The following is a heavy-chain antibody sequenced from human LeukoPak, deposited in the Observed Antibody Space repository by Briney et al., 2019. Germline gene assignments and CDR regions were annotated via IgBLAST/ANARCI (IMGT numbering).Heavy chain of an antibody. J-gene: IGHJ4*02. Sequence: PSETLSLTCTVSGGSISSYFWTWIRQPAGMGLEWVGRIYISGSTNYKPSLKSRVTMSVDTSKNQFSLKLSSVTAADTAVYFCARGSTRYDYWGQGTLVTVSS. D-gene: IGHD2-2*01. CDR1: GGSISSYF. CDR2: IYISGST. V-gene: IGHV4-4*07. CDR3: ARGSTRYDY.